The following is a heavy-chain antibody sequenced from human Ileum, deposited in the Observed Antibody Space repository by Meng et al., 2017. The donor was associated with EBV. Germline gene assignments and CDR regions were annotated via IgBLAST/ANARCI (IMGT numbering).Heavy chain of an antibody. CDR1: GYTFSNYA. CDR3: ARVERGVKFDK. V-gene: IGHV1-3*01. J-gene: IGHJ4*01. Sequence: QAQLLRSGAEVKKPGASVKLSCKASGYTFSNYAIHWVRQAPGQRPEWMGWINADNGNTKYSQKFQGRVTITRNTPASTVYMDVRSLRSEDTAVYFCARVERGVKFDKWGQGTLVTVSS. CDR2: INADNGNT. D-gene: IGHD2-21*01.